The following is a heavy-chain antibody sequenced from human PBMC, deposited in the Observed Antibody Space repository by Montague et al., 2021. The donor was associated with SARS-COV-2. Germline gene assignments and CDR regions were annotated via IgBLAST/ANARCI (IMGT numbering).Heavy chain of an antibody. CDR2: VYYSGST. CDR3: ASGVDDYYYAMDV. J-gene: IGHJ6*02. V-gene: IGHV4-59*01. Sequence: SETLSLTCTVSSGSISTYYWSWIRQPPGKGLEWMGYVYYSGSTNYTPSLKSRVTISVDTSKNQFSLKLRSVTAADTAVYYCASGVDDYYYAMDVWGQGTTVTVSS. D-gene: IGHD3-10*01. CDR1: SGSISTYY.